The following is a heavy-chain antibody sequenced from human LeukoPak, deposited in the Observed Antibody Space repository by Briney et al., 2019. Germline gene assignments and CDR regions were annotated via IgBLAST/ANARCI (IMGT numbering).Heavy chain of an antibody. Sequence: SETLSLTCAVYGGSFGGYYWSWIRQPPGKGLEWIGEINHSGSTNYNPSLKSRVTISVDTSKNQFSLKLSSVTAADTAVYYCARGLIVGAPDYWGQGTLVTVSS. CDR1: GGSFGGYY. J-gene: IGHJ4*02. CDR2: INHSGST. D-gene: IGHD1-26*01. V-gene: IGHV4-34*01. CDR3: ARGLIVGAPDY.